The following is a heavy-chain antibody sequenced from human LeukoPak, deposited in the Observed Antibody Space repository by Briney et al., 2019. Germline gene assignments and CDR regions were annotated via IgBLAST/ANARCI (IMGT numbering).Heavy chain of an antibody. CDR2: ISSNGGSR. CDR1: GFTFSSYA. V-gene: IGHV3-64*04. D-gene: IGHD3-22*01. J-gene: IGHJ4*02. Sequence: PGGSLRLSCSASGFTFSSYAMHWVRQAPGKGLEYVSAISSNGGSRYYADSVKGRFTISRDNSKNTLYLQMNSLRAEDTAVYYCAKDVPTVLYYYDSSGYSDWGQGTLVTVSS. CDR3: AKDVPTVLYYYDSSGYSD.